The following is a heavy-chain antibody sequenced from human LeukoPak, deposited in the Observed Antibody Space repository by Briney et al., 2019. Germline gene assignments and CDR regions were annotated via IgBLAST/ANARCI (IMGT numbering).Heavy chain of an antibody. V-gene: IGHV3-48*03. CDR2: ISSSDTTI. CDR1: GITASSYA. Sequence: GGSLRLSCAASGITASSYAMTWVRQAPGKGLEWVSNISSSDTTIHYADSVKGRFTISRDNARNSLYLQMNSLRAEDTAVYYCARSRRDNYYYYYGMDVWGQGTTVTVSS. D-gene: IGHD5-24*01. CDR3: ARSRRDNYYYYYGMDV. J-gene: IGHJ6*02.